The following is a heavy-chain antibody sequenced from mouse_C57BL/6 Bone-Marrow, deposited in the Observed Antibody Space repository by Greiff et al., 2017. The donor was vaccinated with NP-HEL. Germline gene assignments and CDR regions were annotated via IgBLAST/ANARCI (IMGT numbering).Heavy chain of an antibody. D-gene: IGHD1-1*01. J-gene: IGHJ3*01. Sequence: QVQLQQSGPELVKPGASVKISCKASGYAFSSSWMNWVKQRPGKGLEWIGRIYPGDGDTNYNGKFKGKATLTADKSSSTAYMQLSSLTSEDSAVYFCAKSSSPAWFAYWGKGTLVTVSA. CDR1: GYAFSSSW. CDR3: AKSSSPAWFAY. CDR2: IYPGDGDT. V-gene: IGHV1-82*01.